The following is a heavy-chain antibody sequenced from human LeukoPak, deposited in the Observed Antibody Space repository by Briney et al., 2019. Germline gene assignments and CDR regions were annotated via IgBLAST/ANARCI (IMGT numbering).Heavy chain of an antibody. CDR3: ASQDYGGNYDFDY. D-gene: IGHD4-23*01. CDR2: IYHSGST. J-gene: IGHJ4*02. V-gene: IGHV4-39*07. CDR1: GGSITSSSYY. Sequence: SETLSLTCTVSGGSITSSSYYWGWIRQPPGKGLEWIGSIYHSGSTYYNPSLKSRVTISVDTSKNQFSLKLSSVTAADTAVYYCASQDYGGNYDFDYWGQGTLVTVSS.